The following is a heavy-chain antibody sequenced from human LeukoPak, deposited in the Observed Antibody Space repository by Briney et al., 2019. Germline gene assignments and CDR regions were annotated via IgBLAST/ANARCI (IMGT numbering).Heavy chain of an antibody. J-gene: IGHJ6*03. D-gene: IGHD6-13*01. Sequence: ASVKVSCKASGGTFSSYAISWVRQAPGQGLEWMGGIIPIFGTVNYAQKFQGRVTITADKSTSTAYMELSSLRSEDTAVYYCARVQSSSWYFYYYYYMDVWGKGTTVTISS. V-gene: IGHV1-69*06. CDR3: ARVQSSSWYFYYYYYMDV. CDR1: GGTFSSYA. CDR2: IIPIFGTV.